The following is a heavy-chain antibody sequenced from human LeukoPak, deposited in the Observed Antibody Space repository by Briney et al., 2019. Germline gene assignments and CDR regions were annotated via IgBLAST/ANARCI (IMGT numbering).Heavy chain of an antibody. Sequence: GGSLRLSCAASGFTFSDYYMSWIRQAPGKGLEWVSYISSSGSTIYYTDSVKGRFTNSRDNAKNSLYLQMNSLRAEDTAVYYCARDPYRWSGYGYMGVWGKGTTVTVSS. J-gene: IGHJ6*03. D-gene: IGHD3-3*01. V-gene: IGHV3-11*04. CDR1: GFTFSDYY. CDR3: ARDPYRWSGYGYMGV. CDR2: ISSSGSTI.